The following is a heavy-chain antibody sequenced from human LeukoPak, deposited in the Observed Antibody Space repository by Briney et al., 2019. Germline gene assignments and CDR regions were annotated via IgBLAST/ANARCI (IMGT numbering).Heavy chain of an antibody. V-gene: IGHV3-33*01. CDR3: ATLRYFDWLLGGSWFDP. Sequence: GRSLRLSCAASGFTFSSDGMHWVRQAPGKGLEWVAVIWFDGSNKYYADSVKGRFTISRDNSKNTLYLQMNSLRAEDTAVYYCATLRYFDWLLGGSWFDPWGQGTLVTVSS. CDR2: IWFDGSNK. D-gene: IGHD3-9*01. CDR1: GFTFSSDG. J-gene: IGHJ5*02.